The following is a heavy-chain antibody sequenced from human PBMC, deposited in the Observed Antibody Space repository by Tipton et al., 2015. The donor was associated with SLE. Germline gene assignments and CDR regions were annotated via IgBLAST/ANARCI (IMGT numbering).Heavy chain of an antibody. D-gene: IGHD3-16*02. CDR3: ARTGVITFGGVIVPGAFDI. CDR2: ISSGSNYI. Sequence: SLRLSCAASGFTFSTYSMNWVRQAPGKGLEWVSSISSGSNYIYYADSVKGRFTISRDNAKNSLYLQMNTLRAEDTAVYYCARTGVITFGGVIVPGAFDIWGQGTMVTVSS. V-gene: IGHV3-21*01. CDR1: GFTFSTYS. J-gene: IGHJ3*02.